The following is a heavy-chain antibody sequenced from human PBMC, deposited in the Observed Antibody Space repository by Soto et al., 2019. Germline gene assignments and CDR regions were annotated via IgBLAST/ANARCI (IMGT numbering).Heavy chain of an antibody. CDR2: IIPICGTL. V-gene: IGHV1-69*01. CDR3: ARFQPTSAAAGTVNLDD. Sequence: QVQLVQSGAEVQKPGSSVKVSCKASGDSFNSYAINCVRQARGQGLEWMGGIIPICGTLNYAQNFQGRVTITAEEATTTAYMELSDLKAEDAGMYFCARFQPTSAAAGTVNLDDWGQGTLVSGS. D-gene: IGHD6-13*01. J-gene: IGHJ1*01. CDR1: GDSFNSYA.